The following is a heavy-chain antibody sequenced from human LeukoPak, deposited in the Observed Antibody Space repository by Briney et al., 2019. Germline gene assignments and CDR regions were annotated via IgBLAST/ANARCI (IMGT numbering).Heavy chain of an antibody. CDR2: ISGSGSDI. CDR3: GTHAGRTGSDD. J-gene: IGHJ4*02. CDR1: GFIFSGYY. D-gene: IGHD3/OR15-3a*01. Sequence: GGSLRLSCATSGFIFSGYYMSWIRQAPGKGLEWVSYISGSGSDISYADSVKGRFTISRDNAKDSLYLQMNSLRAEDTAVYYCGTHAGRTGSDDWGQGTVVTVSS. V-gene: IGHV3-11*01.